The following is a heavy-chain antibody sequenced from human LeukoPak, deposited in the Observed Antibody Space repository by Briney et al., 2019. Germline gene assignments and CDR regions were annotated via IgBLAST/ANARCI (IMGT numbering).Heavy chain of an antibody. J-gene: IGHJ4*02. CDR2: ISGSGGST. V-gene: IGHV3-23*01. Sequence: GGSLRLSCAASGFTFSSYAMSWVRQAPGKGLEWVSAISGSGGSTYYADSVKGRFTISRDNSKNTLYLQMNSLRAEDTAVYFCAGDVSPSHYYDSSAYLDYWGQGTLVTVSS. D-gene: IGHD3-22*01. CDR3: AGDVSPSHYYDSSAYLDY. CDR1: GFTFSSYA.